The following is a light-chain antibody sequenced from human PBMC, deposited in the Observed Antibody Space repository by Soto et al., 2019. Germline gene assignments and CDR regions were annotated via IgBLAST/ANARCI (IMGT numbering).Light chain of an antibody. CDR2: EVS. CDR3: NSYTSSNTYV. V-gene: IGLV2-14*01. Sequence: QSVLTQPASVSGSPGQAITMSCSGSSSDVGAHNFVSWYQHHPGKAPKLMIYEVSNRPSGVSNRFSGSKSGNTASLTISELQAEDEADYYCNSYTSSNTYVFGSGTKVT. CDR1: SSDVGAHNF. J-gene: IGLJ1*01.